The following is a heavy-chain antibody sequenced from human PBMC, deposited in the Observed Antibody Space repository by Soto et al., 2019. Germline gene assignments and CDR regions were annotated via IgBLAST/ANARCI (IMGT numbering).Heavy chain of an antibody. J-gene: IGHJ4*02. CDR1: GGSVSSGSYY. CDR2: IYYSGST. V-gene: IGHV4-61*01. Sequence: SETLSLTCTVSGGSVSSGSYYWSWIRQPPGKGLEWIGYIYYSGSTNYNPSLKSRVTISVDTSKNQFSLKLSSVTAADTAVYYCARVGKWDQADYWGQGTLVTVPQ. D-gene: IGHD1-26*01. CDR3: ARVGKWDQADY.